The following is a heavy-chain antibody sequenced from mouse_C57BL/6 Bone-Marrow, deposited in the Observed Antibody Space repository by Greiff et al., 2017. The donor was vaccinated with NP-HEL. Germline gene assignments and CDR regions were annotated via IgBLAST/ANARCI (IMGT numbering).Heavy chain of an antibody. V-gene: IGHV1-74*01. CDR3: AIPSFITTVVARYFDV. J-gene: IGHJ1*03. D-gene: IGHD1-1*01. CDR1: GYTFTSYW. CDR2: IHPSDSDT. Sequence: QVHVKQSGAELVKPGASVKVSCKASGYTFTSYWMHWVKQRPGQGLEWIGRIHPSDSDTNYNQKFKGKATLTVDKSSSTAYMQLSSLTSEDSAVYYCAIPSFITTVVARYFDVGGTGTTVTVSS.